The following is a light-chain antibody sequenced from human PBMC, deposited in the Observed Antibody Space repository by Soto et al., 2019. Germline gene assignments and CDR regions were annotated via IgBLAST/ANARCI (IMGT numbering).Light chain of an antibody. CDR1: GSNIGSNP. CDR2: SNN. Sequence: QSVLTQPPSESGTPGQRVTISCSGSGSNIGSNPVYWYQQLPGTAPKLLIYSNNQRPSGVPDRFTGSKSGTSASLAISGLRSEDEADYYCSSWDDSLNGRVFGGGTKLTVL. CDR3: SSWDDSLNGRV. V-gene: IGLV1-44*01. J-gene: IGLJ3*02.